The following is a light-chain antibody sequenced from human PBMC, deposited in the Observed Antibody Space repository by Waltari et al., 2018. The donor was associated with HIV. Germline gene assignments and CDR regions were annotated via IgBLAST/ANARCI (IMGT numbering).Light chain of an antibody. CDR1: VTDIDIYKF. CDR2: GVS. CDR3: SSFAGTGTPM. V-gene: IGLV2-14*01. J-gene: IGLJ3*02. Sequence: HSALTQPASVSGSPGQSITISCSGTVTDIDIYKFVSWYRQYPGLAPQLVLYGVSSRPSGVSLRFSGSKSGDTASLTISGLEAEDEADYFCSSFAGTGTPMFGGGTKLTVL.